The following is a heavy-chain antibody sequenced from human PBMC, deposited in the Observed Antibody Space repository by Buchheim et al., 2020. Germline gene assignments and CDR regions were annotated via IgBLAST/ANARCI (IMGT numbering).Heavy chain of an antibody. CDR1: GFTFSSYS. CDR2: ISSSSSTI. CDR3: ARKHDYSNYDNWFDT. Sequence: EVQLVESGGGLVQPGGSLRLSCAASGFTFSSYSMNWVRQAPGKGLEWVSYISSSSSTIYYADSVKGRFTISRDNAKNSLYLPMNSLRAEDTAVYYCARKHDYSNYDNWFDTWGQGTL. V-gene: IGHV3-48*01. J-gene: IGHJ5*02. D-gene: IGHD4-11*01.